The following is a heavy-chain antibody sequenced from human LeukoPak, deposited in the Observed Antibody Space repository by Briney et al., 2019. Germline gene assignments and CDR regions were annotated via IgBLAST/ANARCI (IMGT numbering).Heavy chain of an antibody. CDR3: AKFVVTQTYYYYGMDV. J-gene: IGHJ6*02. CDR2: ISWNSGSI. CDR1: GFTFDDYA. Sequence: PGRSLRLSCAASGFTFDDYAMHWVRQAPGKGLEWVSGISWNSGSIGYADSVKGRFTISRDNAKNSLYLQMNSLRAEDTAVYYCAKFVVTQTYYYYGMDVWGQGTTVTVSS. V-gene: IGHV3-9*01. D-gene: IGHD2-21*01.